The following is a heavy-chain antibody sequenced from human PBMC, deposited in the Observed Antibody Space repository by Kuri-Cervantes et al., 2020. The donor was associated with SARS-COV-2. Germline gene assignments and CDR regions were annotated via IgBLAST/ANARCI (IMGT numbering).Heavy chain of an antibody. CDR2: INHSGST. CDR1: GGSFSGYY. J-gene: IGHJ4*02. V-gene: IGHV4-34*01. CDR3: ARGLFYFDY. Sequence: AGSLRLSCAVYGGSFSGYYWSWIRQPPGKGLEWIGEINHSGSTNYNPSLKSRVTISVDTSKNQFSLKLSSVTAADTAVYYCARGLFYFDYWGQGTLVTVSS.